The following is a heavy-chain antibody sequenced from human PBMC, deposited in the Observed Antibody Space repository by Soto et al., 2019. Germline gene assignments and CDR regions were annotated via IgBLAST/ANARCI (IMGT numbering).Heavy chain of an antibody. J-gene: IGHJ6*03. CDR3: ARNPVYYYYYMDV. CDR2: IKQDGSEK. Sequence: GGSLRLSCAASGFTFSSYWVSWVRQAPGKGLEWVANIKQDGSEKYYVDSVKGRFTISRDNAKNSLYLQMNSLRAEDTAVYYCARNPVYYYYYMDVWGKGTTVTVSS. CDR1: GFTFSSYW. V-gene: IGHV3-7*01.